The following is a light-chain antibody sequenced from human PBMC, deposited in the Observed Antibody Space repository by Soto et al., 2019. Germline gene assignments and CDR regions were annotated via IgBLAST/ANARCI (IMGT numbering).Light chain of an antibody. V-gene: IGKV1-5*03. CDR3: QHYSDYPWT. CDR1: QSISRW. CDR2: RAS. Sequence: DIQMTQSPSTLSASVGDRVTITCRANQSISRWLAWYQQKPGKAPKLLIYRASSLEGGVPSRFSGSGSGTTFTLTISSLQPGDFATYYCQHYSDYPWTFGQGTKVAIK. J-gene: IGKJ1*01.